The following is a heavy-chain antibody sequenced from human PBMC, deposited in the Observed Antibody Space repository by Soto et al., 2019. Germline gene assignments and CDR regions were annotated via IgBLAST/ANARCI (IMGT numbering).Heavy chain of an antibody. CDR1: GYSISSCYY. D-gene: IGHD3-22*01. V-gene: IGHV4-38-2*01. J-gene: IGHJ5*02. CDR2: TYHGGST. Sequence: PSESLSLTCALPGYSISSCYYWGWLRQPPRKGPEWIGSTYHGGSTYCIPSLNSRVTLSIDMTNNHVSLILNSVTAADTAVYYCARVGPCVPYYYDSSPYTFENRFDPWGQGTLVTASS. CDR3: ARVGPCVPYYYDSSPYTFENRFDP.